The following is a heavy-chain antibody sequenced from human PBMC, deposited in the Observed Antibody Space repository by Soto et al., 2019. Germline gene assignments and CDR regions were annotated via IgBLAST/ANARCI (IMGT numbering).Heavy chain of an antibody. J-gene: IGHJ4*02. V-gene: IGHV1-46*01. CDR1: GYIFIHCF. CDR2: INPSSGTT. D-gene: IGHD1-26*01. CDR3: ARSLGETTSLFDY. Sequence: QVQLVQSGAEMKQPGASVKLSCQASGYIFIHCFMHWVRQAPGQGLEWMGGINPSSGTTTYAQKFQGRVTVTSDTSTSTVYMELSSLGSGDTAMDYCARSLGETTSLFDYWGQGSLVTVSA.